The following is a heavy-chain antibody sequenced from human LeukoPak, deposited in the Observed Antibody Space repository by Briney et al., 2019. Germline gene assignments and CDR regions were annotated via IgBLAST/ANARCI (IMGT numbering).Heavy chain of an antibody. D-gene: IGHD6-19*01. J-gene: IGHJ4*02. Sequence: GGPLRLSCAASGFTFSDYYMSWIRQAPGKGLEWVSYISSSGSTMSSADSVKGRFTISRDNARNSLYLQMNSLRAEDTAVYYCARASVAGTGDFDSWGQGTLVTVSS. CDR1: GFTFSDYY. CDR2: ISSSGSTM. V-gene: IGHV3-11*01. CDR3: ARASVAGTGDFDS.